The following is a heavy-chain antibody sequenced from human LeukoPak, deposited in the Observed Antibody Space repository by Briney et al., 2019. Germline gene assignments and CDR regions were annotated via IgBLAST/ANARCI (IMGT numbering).Heavy chain of an antibody. CDR1: GFTFSSYA. Sequence: SGGSLRLSCADSGFTFSSYAMSWVRQAPGKGLEWVSAISGSGDGTYDADSVKGRFTISRDNSKNTLYLQMNSLRAEDTAVYYCTQQWLVLGAFDIWGQGTMVTVSS. D-gene: IGHD6-19*01. CDR3: TQQWLVLGAFDI. V-gene: IGHV3-23*01. CDR2: ISGSGDGT. J-gene: IGHJ3*02.